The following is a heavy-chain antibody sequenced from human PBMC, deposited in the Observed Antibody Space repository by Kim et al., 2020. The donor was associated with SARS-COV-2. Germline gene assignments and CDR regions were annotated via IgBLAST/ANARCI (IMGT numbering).Heavy chain of an antibody. CDR1: DGSLSGFY. Sequence: SETLSLTCAVTDGSLSGFYWNWVRQSPGKGLEWIGEISQSGSPNYNPSLAGRVTMSVDWSKNQFSLRLTSVTAADTALYFCARVNRGRRLDMVRGSLREVYYPFGMDVWGQGAMVIVPS. J-gene: IGHJ6*02. CDR3: ARVNRGRRLDMVRGSLREVYYPFGMDV. V-gene: IGHV4-34*01. CDR2: ISQSGSP. D-gene: IGHD3-10*01.